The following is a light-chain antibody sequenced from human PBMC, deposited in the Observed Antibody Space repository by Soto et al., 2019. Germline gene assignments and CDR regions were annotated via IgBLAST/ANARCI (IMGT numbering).Light chain of an antibody. CDR1: QSVSGN. CDR3: QQYNYRPPA. V-gene: IGKV3-15*01. Sequence: EMVMTQSPATLSVSPGERAALSCRASQSVSGNLAWYQQTPGQAPRLLIYGASTRATGIPARFSGSGFGTEFTLTISSLQSEDFAVYYCQQYNYRPPAFGQGTRLEIK. J-gene: IGKJ5*01. CDR2: GAS.